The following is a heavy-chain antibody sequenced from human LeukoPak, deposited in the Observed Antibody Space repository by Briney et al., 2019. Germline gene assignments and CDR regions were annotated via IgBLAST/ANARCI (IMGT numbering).Heavy chain of an antibody. CDR3: ARLSSSSPFWGSNRFDP. Sequence: GGSLRLSCSASGFTFSDYYRSWIRQAPAKGLEWVSYISSSRSTIYYADSVNGRFTISSDNAKNSLYLQLNSLRADDTAVYYCARLSSSSPFWGSNRFDPWGQGTLVTVSS. D-gene: IGHD6-13*01. CDR2: ISSSRSTI. V-gene: IGHV3-11*04. CDR1: GFTFSDYY. J-gene: IGHJ5*02.